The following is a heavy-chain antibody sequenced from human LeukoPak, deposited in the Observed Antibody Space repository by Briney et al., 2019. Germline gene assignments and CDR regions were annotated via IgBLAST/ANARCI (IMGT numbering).Heavy chain of an antibody. Sequence: GRSLRLSCAASGFTFSSYAMHWVRQAPCKGLEWVAVISYDGSNKYYADSVKGRFTISRDNSKNTLYLQMNSLRAEDTAVYYCVGGWELNLFDYWGQGTLVTVSS. V-gene: IGHV3-30-3*01. D-gene: IGHD1-26*01. J-gene: IGHJ4*02. CDR2: ISYDGSNK. CDR3: VGGWELNLFDY. CDR1: GFTFSSYA.